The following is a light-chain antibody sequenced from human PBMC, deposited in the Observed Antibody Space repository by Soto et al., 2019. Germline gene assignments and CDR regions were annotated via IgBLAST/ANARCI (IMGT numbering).Light chain of an antibody. CDR1: QSISSW. CDR2: DAS. CDR3: QQYNSYPGT. V-gene: IGKV1-5*01. Sequence: DIQMTQSPSTLSASVGDRVTITCRASQSISSWLAWYQQKPGKAPKLLIYDASSLESGVPSRLSGSGSGTEFTLTISSLQPDDFATYYCQQYNSYPGTFGQGTKLEIK. J-gene: IGKJ2*01.